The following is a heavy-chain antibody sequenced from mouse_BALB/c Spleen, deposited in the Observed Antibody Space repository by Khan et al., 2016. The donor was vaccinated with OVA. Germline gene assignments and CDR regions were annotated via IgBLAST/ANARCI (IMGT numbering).Heavy chain of an antibody. Sequence: EVELVESGGDLVKPGGSLKLSCAASGFTFSSYSMSWVRQTPDKRLEWVATISSGGDYTYYPDSVKGRSTMSRDNAKNTPYLQMSSLKSEDTAMYYCASHLTGSFAYWGQGTLVTVSA. V-gene: IGHV5-6*01. J-gene: IGHJ3*01. D-gene: IGHD4-1*01. CDR3: ASHLTGSFAY. CDR1: GFTFSSYS. CDR2: ISSGGDYT.